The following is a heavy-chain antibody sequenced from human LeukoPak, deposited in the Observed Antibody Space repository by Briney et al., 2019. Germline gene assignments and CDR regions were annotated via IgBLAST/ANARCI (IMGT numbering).Heavy chain of an antibody. D-gene: IGHD2-2*02. CDR1: GGSISSSSYY. Sequence: SETLFLTCTVSGGSISSSSYYWGWIRQPPGKGLEWIGSIYYSGSTYYNPSLKSRVTISVDTPKNQFSLKLSSVTAADTAVYYCARHGGCSSTSCYTRFDPWGQGTLVTVSS. V-gene: IGHV4-39*01. J-gene: IGHJ5*02. CDR2: IYYSGST. CDR3: ARHGGCSSTSCYTRFDP.